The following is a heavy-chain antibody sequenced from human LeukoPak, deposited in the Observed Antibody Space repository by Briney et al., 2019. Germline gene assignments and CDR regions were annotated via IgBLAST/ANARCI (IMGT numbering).Heavy chain of an antibody. CDR2: IGPYNGNT. J-gene: IGHJ4*02. V-gene: IGHV1-18*01. CDR3: ARGDFWSGPLDY. Sequence: ASVKVSCKASGYTFTSYGISWVRQAPGQGLEWMGWIGPYNGNTNYAQNLQGRVTMTTDTSTSTAYMELGSLGSDDTAVYYCARGDFWSGPLDYWGQGTLVTVSS. CDR1: GYTFTSYG. D-gene: IGHD3-3*01.